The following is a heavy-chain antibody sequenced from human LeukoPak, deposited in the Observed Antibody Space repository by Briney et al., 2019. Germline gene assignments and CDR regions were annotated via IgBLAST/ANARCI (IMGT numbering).Heavy chain of an antibody. CDR2: ISAYNGNT. Sequence: ASVKVSCKASGYTFTGYYMHWVRQAPGQGLEWMGWISAYNGNTNYAQKLQGRVTMTTDTSTSTAYMELRSLRSDDTAVYYCARSATNNIVGATAWFDPWGQGTLVTVSS. CDR3: ARSATNNIVGATAWFDP. D-gene: IGHD1-26*01. V-gene: IGHV1-18*04. CDR1: GYTFTGYY. J-gene: IGHJ5*02.